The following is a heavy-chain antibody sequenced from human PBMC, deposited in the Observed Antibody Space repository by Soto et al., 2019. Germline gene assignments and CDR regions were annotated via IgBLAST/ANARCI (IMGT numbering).Heavy chain of an antibody. CDR2: IYADGTT. Sequence: EVQLVDSGGGLVRTGGSLRLSCAASGFTVSSNYISWVRQAPGKGLEWVSVIYADGTTYYADSVKDRFTISRDNSKNTVSLQMSSLRAEDTAVYYCAVDIEVTGMGHYYFDCWGQGALVTVSS. CDR3: AVDIEVTGMGHYYFDC. D-gene: IGHD2-15*01. CDR1: GFTVSSNY. J-gene: IGHJ4*02. V-gene: IGHV3-66*01.